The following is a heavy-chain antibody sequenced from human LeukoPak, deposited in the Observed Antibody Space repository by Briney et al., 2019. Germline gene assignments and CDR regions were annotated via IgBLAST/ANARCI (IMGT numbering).Heavy chain of an antibody. CDR2: IKDDGSDK. J-gene: IGHJ6*02. V-gene: IGHV3-7*05. CDR1: GFTFSNYW. CDR3: ARVGYYDGMDV. Sequence: GGSLRLSCAASGFTFSNYWMHWVRQAPGKGLEWVAKIKDDGSDKYYADSVKGRFTISRDNAKNSLYLQLNSLRAEDTALYYCARVGYYDGMDVWGQGTTVTVSS.